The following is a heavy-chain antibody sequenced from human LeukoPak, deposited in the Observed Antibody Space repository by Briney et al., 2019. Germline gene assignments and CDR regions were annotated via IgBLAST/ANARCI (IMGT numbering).Heavy chain of an antibody. V-gene: IGHV4-59*06. D-gene: IGHD6-13*01. CDR3: ARVGIAAAGVWFDP. CDR2: IYYSGST. J-gene: IGHJ5*02. CDR1: GGSFSGYY. Sequence: SETLSLTCSVSGGSFSGYYWSWIRQPPGKGLEWIGYIYYSGSTYYNPSLKSRVTISVDTSKNQFSLKLSSVTAADTAVYYCARVGIAAAGVWFDPWGQGTLVTVSS.